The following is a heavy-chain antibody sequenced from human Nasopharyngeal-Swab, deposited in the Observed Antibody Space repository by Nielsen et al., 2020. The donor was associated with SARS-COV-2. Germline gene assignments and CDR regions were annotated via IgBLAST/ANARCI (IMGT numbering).Heavy chain of an antibody. CDR1: GGSISSSSYY. V-gene: IGHV4-39*01. J-gene: IGHJ3*02. CDR3: ARPRWTYGGNSWRDAFDI. CDR2: IYYSGST. D-gene: IGHD4-23*01. Sequence: SETLSLTCTVSGGSISSSSYYWGWIRQPPGKGLEWIGSIYYSGSTYYNPSLKSRVTISVDTSKNQFSLKLSSVTAADTAVYYCARPRWTYGGNSWRDAFDIWGQGTMVTVSS.